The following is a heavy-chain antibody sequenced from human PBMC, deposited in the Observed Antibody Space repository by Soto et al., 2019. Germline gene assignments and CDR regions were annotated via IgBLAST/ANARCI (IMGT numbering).Heavy chain of an antibody. V-gene: IGHV4-59*08. J-gene: IGHJ6*02. CDR1: GGSISNSY. CDR2: IYSSGST. D-gene: IGHD3-10*01. Sequence: QVQLQESGPGLVRPSETLSLTCTVSGGSISNSYWSWIRQSPGKGLEWIGYIYSSGSTNYNPSLKSRVTISLDTSKTHFSLKLSSLIAADPAVYYCARHSPPFFYGSGPWDVWGQGTTVTVSS. CDR3: ARHSPPFFYGSGPWDV.